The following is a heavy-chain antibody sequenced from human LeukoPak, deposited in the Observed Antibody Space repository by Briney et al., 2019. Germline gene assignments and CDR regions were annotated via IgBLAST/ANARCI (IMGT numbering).Heavy chain of an antibody. CDR3: ARAQRDLVVEVAAPDGMDV. V-gene: IGHV3-21*01. J-gene: IGHJ6*02. CDR2: ISSSSTYI. CDR1: GFTFNRYA. Sequence: PGGSLRLSCAASGFTFNRYAMNWVRQAPGKGLEWISFISSSSTYIFYADSVKGRFTISRDNAKNSLSLQMNSLSAEDTAVYYCARAQRDLVVEVAAPDGMDVWGQGTTVTVSS. D-gene: IGHD2-15*01.